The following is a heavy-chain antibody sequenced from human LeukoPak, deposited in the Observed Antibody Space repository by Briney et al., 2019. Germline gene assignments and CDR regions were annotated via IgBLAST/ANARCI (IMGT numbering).Heavy chain of an antibody. J-gene: IGHJ4*02. CDR2: ISSSSSYI. V-gene: IGHV3-21*01. D-gene: IGHD3-10*01. Sequence: GGSLRLSCAASGFTFSSYSMNWVRRAPGKGLEWVSSISSSSSYIYYADSVKGRFTISRDNAKNSLYLQMNSLRAEDTAVYYCARVFYGSGSDYFDYWGQGTLVTVSS. CDR1: GFTFSSYS. CDR3: ARVFYGSGSDYFDY.